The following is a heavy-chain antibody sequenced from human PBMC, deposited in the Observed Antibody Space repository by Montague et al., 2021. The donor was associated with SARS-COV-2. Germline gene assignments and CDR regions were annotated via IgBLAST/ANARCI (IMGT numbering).Heavy chain of an antibody. D-gene: IGHD1-1*01. CDR3: TSGREGNYNVMDV. J-gene: IGHJ6*02. CDR2: TYYRSKWYN. V-gene: IGHV6-1*01. Sequence: CAISGDSVSSNSATWNWVRPSPSRRLEWLGRTYYRSKWYNDYAVSVRGRVTINPDTSKNQFSLQLNSVTPEDTAIYYCTSGREGNYNVMDVWGQGTTVTVSS. CDR1: GDSVSSNSAT.